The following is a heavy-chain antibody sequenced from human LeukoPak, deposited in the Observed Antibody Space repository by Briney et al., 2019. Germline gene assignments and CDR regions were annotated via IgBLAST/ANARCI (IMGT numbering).Heavy chain of an antibody. Sequence: SQTLSLTCTVSGDSIMAGDYAWSWIRQPPGKGLEWIGYIYHGGATYYNPSLKSRVTLSVDRSKNQLSLRLNSVTAADTAVYYCARTKNYGAYDFDSWGQGTLVTVSS. D-gene: IGHD4-17*01. J-gene: IGHJ5*01. CDR3: ARTKNYGAYDFDS. CDR1: GDSIMAGDYA. CDR2: IYHGGAT. V-gene: IGHV4-30-2*01.